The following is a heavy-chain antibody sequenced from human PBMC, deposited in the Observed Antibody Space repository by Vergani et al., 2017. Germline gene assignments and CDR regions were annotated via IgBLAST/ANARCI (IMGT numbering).Heavy chain of an antibody. CDR1: GGSFSTGGQS. D-gene: IGHD2-21*01. J-gene: IGHJ3*01. V-gene: IGHV4-61*02. CDR2: IYTSGAT. CDR3: ASDGGEYDKDALDV. Sequence: QVQLQESGPGLVKPSQTLSLTCTVSGGSFSTGGQSWTWLRQSAGKGLEWIGRIYTSGATNHNPSLRSRAIRSVDASKKRFSLKLTSVTAADTAVYYCASDGGEYDKDALDVWGQGTKVTVTS.